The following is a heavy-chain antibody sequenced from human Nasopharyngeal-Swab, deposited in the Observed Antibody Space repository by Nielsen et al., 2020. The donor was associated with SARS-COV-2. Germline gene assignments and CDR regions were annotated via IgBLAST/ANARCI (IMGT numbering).Heavy chain of an antibody. CDR1: GGSFSANY. CDR2: INHSGST. D-gene: IGHD2-2*01. V-gene: IGHV4-34*01. J-gene: IGHJ6*03. Sequence: GSLRLSCAVSGGSFSANYWGWIRQPPGKGLEWIGEINHSGSTNYNQSLKSRVTISVDTSKSQFSLKLTSVTAADTSVYYCARGLSGIVPAPILGLGPYYYYYYMDVWDKGTTVTVSS. CDR3: ARGLSGIVPAPILGLGPYYYYYYMDV.